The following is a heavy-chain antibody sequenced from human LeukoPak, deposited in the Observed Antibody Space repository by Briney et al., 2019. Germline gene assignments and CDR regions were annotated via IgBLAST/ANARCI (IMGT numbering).Heavy chain of an antibody. CDR2: ISYDGSNK. V-gene: IGHV3-30*18. Sequence: GRSLRLSCAASGFTFSSYGMHWVRQAPGKGLEWVAVISYDGSNKYYVDSVKGRFTISRDNSKNTLYLQMNSLRAEDTAVYYCAKDHYYDILTGLFDYWGQGTLVTVSS. CDR1: GFTFSSYG. J-gene: IGHJ4*02. CDR3: AKDHYYDILTGLFDY. D-gene: IGHD3-9*01.